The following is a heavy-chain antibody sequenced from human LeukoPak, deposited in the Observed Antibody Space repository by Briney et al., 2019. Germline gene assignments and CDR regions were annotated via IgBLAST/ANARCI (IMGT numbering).Heavy chain of an antibody. V-gene: IGHV1-8*01. CDR2: MNPNSGNT. D-gene: IGHD3-10*01. Sequence: ASVKVSCKASGYSFTSYDINWVRQATGQGLEWMGWMNPNSGNTGYAQKFQGRVTMTRSTPITTAYMELSSLGSEDTAVYYCARVQRVKFPLNYYFDYWGQGTLVTVSS. CDR1: GYSFTSYD. CDR3: ARVQRVKFPLNYYFDY. J-gene: IGHJ4*02.